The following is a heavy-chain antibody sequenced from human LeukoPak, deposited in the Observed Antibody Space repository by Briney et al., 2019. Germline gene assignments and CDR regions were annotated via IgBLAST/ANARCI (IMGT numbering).Heavy chain of an antibody. J-gene: IGHJ4*02. CDR2: ITSSSTYT. D-gene: IGHD6-19*01. Sequence: PGGSLRLSCAASGFSFSSYNMNWVRLTPGKGLEWVSSITSSSTYTFYADSVKGRFTISRDNAKNSLDLEMNGLRDEDTAVYYCAKAQGYSSGNYFDYWGQGTLVTVSS. CDR1: GFSFSSYN. V-gene: IGHV3-21*01. CDR3: AKAQGYSSGNYFDY.